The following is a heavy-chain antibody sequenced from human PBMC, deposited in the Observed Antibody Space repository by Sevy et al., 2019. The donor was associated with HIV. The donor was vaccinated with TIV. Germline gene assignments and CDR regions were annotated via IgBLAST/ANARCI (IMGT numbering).Heavy chain of an antibody. D-gene: IGHD3-22*01. V-gene: IGHV1-18*01. CDR2: ISAYNGHK. CDR1: GYTFSTYG. J-gene: IGHJ4*02. Sequence: ASVKVSCKASGYTFSTYGISWVRQAPGQGLEWMGWISAYNGHKNYAQKVQGRVTMSIDTSTRTAYMELRSLRSDDTALYYCARDRRHVLEEILFDSWGQGTLVTVSS. CDR3: ARDRRHVLEEILFDS.